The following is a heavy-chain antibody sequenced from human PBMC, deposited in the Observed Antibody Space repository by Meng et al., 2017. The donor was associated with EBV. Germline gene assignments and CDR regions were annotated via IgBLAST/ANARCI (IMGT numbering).Heavy chain of an antibody. D-gene: IGHD3-10*01. J-gene: IGHJ4*02. CDR2: LIPMSGAP. CDR1: GGTFRSDA. Sequence: QGQLQESGAEVKKPGYSGKVSCRTSGGTFRSDAVSWVRQAPGQGLEWMGGLIPMSGAPHYAKKFQDRVTIIADESTSTHSMELNNLRFEDTAMYYCASESGRGFTPDYWGQGTLVTVSS. V-gene: IGHV1-69*01. CDR3: ASESGRGFTPDY.